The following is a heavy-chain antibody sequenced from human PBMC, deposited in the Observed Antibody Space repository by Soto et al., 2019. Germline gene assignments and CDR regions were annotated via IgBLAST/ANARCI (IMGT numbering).Heavy chain of an antibody. J-gene: IGHJ6*02. CDR3: ARTVGYYYGMDV. CDR2: INAGNGNT. V-gene: IGHV1-3*01. D-gene: IGHD4-17*01. CDR1: GYTFTSYA. Sequence: QVQLVQSGAEVKKPGASVKVSCKASGYTFTSYAMHWVRQAPGQRLEWMGWINAGNGNTKYSQKFQGRVTITRDTSASTASMELSSLRSEDTAVYYCARTVGYYYGMDVWGQGTTVTVSS.